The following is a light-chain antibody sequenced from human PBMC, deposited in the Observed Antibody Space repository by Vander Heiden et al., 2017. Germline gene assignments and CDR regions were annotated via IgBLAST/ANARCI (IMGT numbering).Light chain of an antibody. J-gene: IGLJ2*01. CDR1: SSNIGAGYT. CDR3: QSYDNILSGSI. V-gene: IGLV1-40*01. CDR2: GDN. Sequence: QSVLTQPPSVSGAPRQRVTISFSRSSSNIGAGYTVNLYQQLPGTAPKLLIYGDNNRPSGVPDRFSGSKSGTSASLAITGLQAEDEADYYCQSYDNILSGSIFGGGTKLTAL.